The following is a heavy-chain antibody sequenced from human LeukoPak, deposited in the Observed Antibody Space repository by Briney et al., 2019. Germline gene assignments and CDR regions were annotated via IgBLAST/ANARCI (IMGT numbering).Heavy chain of an antibody. V-gene: IGHV3-21*01. CDR3: ARDSVPGSWEFDY. CDR1: GFTFSSYS. CDR2: ISSSSSYI. J-gene: IGHJ4*02. Sequence: GGSLRLSCAASGFTFSSYSMNWVRQAPGKGLEWVSSISSSSSYIYYADSVKGRFTISRDNAKNSPYLQMNSLRAEDTAVYYCARDSVPGSWEFDYWGQGTLVTVSS. D-gene: IGHD6-13*01.